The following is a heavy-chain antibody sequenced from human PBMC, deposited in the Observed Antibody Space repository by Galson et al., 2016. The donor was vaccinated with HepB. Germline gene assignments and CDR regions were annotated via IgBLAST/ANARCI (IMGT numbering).Heavy chain of an antibody. CDR3: ANKGGGFGEILLFDY. CDR2: ISGSGAST. D-gene: IGHD3-10*01. Sequence: SLRLSCAASGFTFTSYAMSWVRQAPGKGLEWVSGISGSGASTYYADSVKGRFTISRDNSKNTLYLEMNSLRAEDTAVYYCANKGGGFGEILLFDYWGQGTLVTVSS. V-gene: IGHV3-23*01. CDR1: GFTFTSYA. J-gene: IGHJ4*02.